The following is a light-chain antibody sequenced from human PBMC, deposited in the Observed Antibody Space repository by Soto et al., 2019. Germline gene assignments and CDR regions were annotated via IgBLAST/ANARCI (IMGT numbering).Light chain of an antibody. CDR1: QSVNNTY. CDR3: QQYGSSPET. J-gene: IGKJ1*01. V-gene: IGKV3-20*01. CDR2: AAS. Sequence: EIGLTQSRGTLSLSPGERATLACRASQSVNNTYLAWYQQKPGQAPRLLIYAASSRATGIPDRFSGSGSGTDFTLTISRLEPEDFAVYYCQQYGSSPETFGQGTKVEIK.